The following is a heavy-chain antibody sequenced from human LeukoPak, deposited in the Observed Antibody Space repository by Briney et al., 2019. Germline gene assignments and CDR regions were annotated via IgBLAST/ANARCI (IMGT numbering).Heavy chain of an antibody. CDR1: GFSFSSYS. Sequence: PGGSLRLSCAASGFSFSSYSMTWVRQAPGKGLEWVSSISSGSTDIFYADSVRGRFTISRDNAKNSLYLQMNSLRAEDTAVYYCARVLDCSTTTCFWNYFYYYMDVWGKGTTVTVSS. CDR2: ISSGSTDI. CDR3: ARVLDCSTTTCFWNYFYYYMDV. J-gene: IGHJ6*03. V-gene: IGHV3-21*01. D-gene: IGHD2-2*01.